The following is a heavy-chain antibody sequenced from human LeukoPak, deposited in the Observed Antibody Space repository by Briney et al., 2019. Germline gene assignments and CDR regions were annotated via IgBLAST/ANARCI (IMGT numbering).Heavy chain of an antibody. J-gene: IGHJ6*02. CDR2: INPNSGGT. CDR1: GYTFTGYY. V-gene: IGHV1-2*06. D-gene: IGHD2-15*01. Sequence: GASVKVSCKASGYTFTGYYMHWVRQAPGQGLEWMGRINPNSGGTNYAQKFQGRVTMTRDTSISTAYMELSRLRSDDTAVYYCARAPHHDCSGGSCYPDYYYYGMDVWGQGTTDTVSS. CDR3: ARAPHHDCSGGSCYPDYYYYGMDV.